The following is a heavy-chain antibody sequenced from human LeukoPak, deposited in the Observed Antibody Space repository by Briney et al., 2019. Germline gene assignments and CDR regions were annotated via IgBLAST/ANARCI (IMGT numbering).Heavy chain of an antibody. D-gene: IGHD2-15*01. CDR3: ARDVGYSGYYGMDV. V-gene: IGHV3-48*04. CDR2: ISSSGSTV. Sequence: GGSLRLSCAASGFTFSSYAMSWVRQAPGKGLEWVSYISSSGSTVYYADSVKGRFTISRDNAKNSLYLQMNSLRAEDTAVYYCARDVGYSGYYGMDVWGQGTTVTVSS. CDR1: GFTFSSYA. J-gene: IGHJ6*02.